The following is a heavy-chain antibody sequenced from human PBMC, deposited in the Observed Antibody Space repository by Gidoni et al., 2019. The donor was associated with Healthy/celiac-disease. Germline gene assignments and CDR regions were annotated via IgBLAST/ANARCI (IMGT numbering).Heavy chain of an antibody. V-gene: IGHV4-39*01. J-gene: IGHJ4*02. Sequence: QLQRQESGQGLVKPSETLSHTCTVPGGSISSSSCYLGGIRQPPGKGLEWIGSIYYSGGTYYNPSLKSRVTISVDTSKNQFSLKLSSVTAADTAVYSCARLSGSWQGPGGITGTTGQDYWGQGTLVTVSS. CDR2: IYYSGGT. CDR1: GGSISSSSCY. D-gene: IGHD1-7*01. CDR3: ARLSGSWQGPGGITGTTGQDY.